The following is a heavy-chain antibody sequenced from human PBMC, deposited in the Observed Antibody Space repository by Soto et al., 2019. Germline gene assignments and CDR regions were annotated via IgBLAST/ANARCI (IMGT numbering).Heavy chain of an antibody. Sequence: SGGTFSSYAISWVRQAPGQGLEWMGGIIPIFGTANYAQKFQGRVTITADESTSTAYMELSSLRSEDTAVYYCARVRWDSSGYYPLGFDYWGQGTLVTVSP. CDR3: ARVRWDSSGYYPLGFDY. CDR2: IIPIFGTA. V-gene: IGHV1-69*01. D-gene: IGHD3-22*01. J-gene: IGHJ4*02. CDR1: GGTFSSYA.